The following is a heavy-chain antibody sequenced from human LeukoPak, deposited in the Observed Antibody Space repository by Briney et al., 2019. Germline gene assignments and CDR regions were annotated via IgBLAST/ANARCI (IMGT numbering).Heavy chain of an antibody. CDR1: GFTFTSYA. D-gene: IGHD6-13*01. V-gene: IGHV3-23*01. CDR2: IVGSGGST. CDR3: TKQGSNSWYSDN. Sequence: PGGSLRLSCAASGFTFTSYAMSWVRQAPGKGLEWVSGIVGSGGSTYYADSVKGRFTISRDNSKNTLYLQMNSLRADDTAVYYCTKQGSNSWYSDNWGQGTLVTVSS. J-gene: IGHJ4*02.